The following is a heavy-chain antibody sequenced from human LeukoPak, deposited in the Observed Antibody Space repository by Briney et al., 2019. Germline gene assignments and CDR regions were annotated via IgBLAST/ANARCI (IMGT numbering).Heavy chain of an antibody. Sequence: ASVTVSCKVSGYTLTELSMHWVRQAPGKGLEWMGGFDPEDGETIYAQKFQGRVTMTEDTSTDTAYMELSSLRSEDTAVYYCATMPSXMXRGXISLFNWFDPWGQGTLVTVSS. CDR2: FDPEDGET. V-gene: IGHV1-24*01. CDR3: ATMPSXMXRGXISLFNWFDP. D-gene: IGHD3-10*01. CDR1: GYTLTELS. J-gene: IGHJ5*02.